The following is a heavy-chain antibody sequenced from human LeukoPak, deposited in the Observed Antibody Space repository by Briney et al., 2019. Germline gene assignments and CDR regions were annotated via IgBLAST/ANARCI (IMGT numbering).Heavy chain of an antibody. Sequence: ASVKVSCKASGYTFTSYDINWGGQATGQGGEGLGWINTKSGGTNYAQKFQGRVTMTRDTSISTAYMELSRLRSDDTAVYYCARVLVRGVLDYYYYYMDVWGKGTTVTISS. V-gene: IGHV1-2*02. CDR3: ARVLVRGVLDYYYYYMDV. CDR1: GYTFTSYD. D-gene: IGHD3-10*01. J-gene: IGHJ6*03. CDR2: INTKSGGT.